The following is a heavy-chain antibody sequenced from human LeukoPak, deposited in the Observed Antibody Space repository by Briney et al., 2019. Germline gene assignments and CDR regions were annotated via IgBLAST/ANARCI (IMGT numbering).Heavy chain of an antibody. CDR1: GYTFTKYG. V-gene: IGHV7-4-1*02. CDR2: INTDTGNP. Sequence: ASVKVSCKASGYTFTKYGVYWVRQAPGQGLEWMGWINTDTGNPTYAQGFTGRFVFSLDTSVSTTYLQISSLKPEDTAVYYCARGIGIGTVLMVRGNMDVWGKGTTVTVSS. CDR3: ARGIGIGTVLMVRGNMDV. D-gene: IGHD2-8*01. J-gene: IGHJ6*03.